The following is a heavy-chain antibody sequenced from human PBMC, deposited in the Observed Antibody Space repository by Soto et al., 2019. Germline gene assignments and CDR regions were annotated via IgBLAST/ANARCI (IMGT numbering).Heavy chain of an antibody. J-gene: IGHJ4*02. CDR3: ARVYCSGGSCYNDY. V-gene: IGHV4-59*01. CDR2: IYYSGST. D-gene: IGHD2-15*01. Sequence: PSETLSLTCTVSGGSISSYYWSWIRQHPGKGLEWIGYIYYSGSTYYNPSLKSRVTISVDTSKNQFSLKLSSVTAADTAVYYCARVYCSGGSCYNDYWGQGTLVTVSS. CDR1: GGSISSYY.